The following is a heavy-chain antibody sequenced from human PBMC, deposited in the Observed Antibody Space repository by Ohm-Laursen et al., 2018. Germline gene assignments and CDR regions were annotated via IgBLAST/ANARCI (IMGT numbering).Heavy chain of an antibody. CDR3: AKAIWNGMDV. J-gene: IGHJ6*02. CDR1: GFTFSSFG. Sequence: SLRLSCAASGFTFSSFGMHWVRQAPGKGLEWVAFISYDGSNKYYADSVKGRFTISRDNSKNTLYLQMNSLSVEDTAVYYCAKAIWNGMDVWGQGTTVTVSS. CDR2: ISYDGSNK. V-gene: IGHV3-30*18. D-gene: IGHD2-21*01.